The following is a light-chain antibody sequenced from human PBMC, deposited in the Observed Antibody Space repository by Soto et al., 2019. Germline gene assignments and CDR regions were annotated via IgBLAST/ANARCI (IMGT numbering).Light chain of an antibody. Sequence: SALTQPASVSGSPGQSIAISCTGTSSDVGGYNYVSWYQQHPGKAPKLMIYEVSNRPSGISDRFSGSKSGTTASLTISGLRAEDEADYYCSSYTSSSTLVFGGGTKLTVL. V-gene: IGLV2-14*01. CDR3: SSYTSSSTLV. CDR1: SSDVGGYNY. J-gene: IGLJ2*01. CDR2: EVS.